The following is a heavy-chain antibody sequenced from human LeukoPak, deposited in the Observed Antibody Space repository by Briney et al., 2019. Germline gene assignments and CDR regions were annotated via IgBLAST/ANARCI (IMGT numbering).Heavy chain of an antibody. J-gene: IGHJ5*02. CDR3: ARATYYDFWSGYRYNWFDP. V-gene: IGHV4-59*08. CDR2: IYYSGST. CDR1: GFTFSDYY. D-gene: IGHD3-3*01. Sequence: GSLRLSCAASGFTFSDYYMSWIRQPPGKGLEWIGYIYYSGSTNYNPSLKSRVTISVDTSKNQFSLKLSSVTAADTAVYYCARATYYDFWSGYRYNWFDPWGQGTLVTVSS.